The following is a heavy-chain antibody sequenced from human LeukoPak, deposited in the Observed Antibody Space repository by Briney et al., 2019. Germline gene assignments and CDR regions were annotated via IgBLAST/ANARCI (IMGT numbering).Heavy chain of an antibody. Sequence: GGSLRLSCVASGFTFTSYAMSWVRQAPGKGLEWVSAISGSGGSTYYADYVKGRFTISRDNSKSTLYLQMNSLGAEDTALYYCAKDNGYCTSTSCFLEYWGQGTLVTVSS. CDR3: AKDNGYCTSTSCFLEY. CDR1: GFTFTSYA. D-gene: IGHD2-2*03. CDR2: ISGSGGST. V-gene: IGHV3-23*01. J-gene: IGHJ4*02.